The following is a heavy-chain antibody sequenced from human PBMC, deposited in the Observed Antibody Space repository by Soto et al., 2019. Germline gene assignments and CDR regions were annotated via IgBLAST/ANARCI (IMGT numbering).Heavy chain of an antibody. V-gene: IGHV3-11*01. J-gene: IGHJ4*02. CDR1: VFSLRDYY. CDR3: TRDPRMTDF. Sequence: WGSLRISCASSVFSLRDYYMTWIRQAPGKGLELLSYISPGGDIIKYADPVKGRFIISRDNAKNSLYLHMNSLRAEDTAVYYCTRDPRMTDFWGQGTMVTVSS. CDR2: ISPGGDII.